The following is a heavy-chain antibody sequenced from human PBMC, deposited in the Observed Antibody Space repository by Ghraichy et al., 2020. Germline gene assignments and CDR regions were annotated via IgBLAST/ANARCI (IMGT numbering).Heavy chain of an antibody. V-gene: IGHV4-59*01. CDR2: MYYSGGS. CDR3: ARGLQDMYSLLQGEDIGDGFYLDY. CDR1: GGSINNYF. D-gene: IGHD2-21*02. J-gene: IGHJ4*02. Sequence: SETLSLTCSVSGGSINNYFWSWIRQSPGKGLEWIGYMYYSGGSSYNPSLKSHVTISVDTSKNQFSLNLRSVTAADTAVYYCARGLQDMYSLLQGEDIGDGFYLDYWGQGILVTVSS.